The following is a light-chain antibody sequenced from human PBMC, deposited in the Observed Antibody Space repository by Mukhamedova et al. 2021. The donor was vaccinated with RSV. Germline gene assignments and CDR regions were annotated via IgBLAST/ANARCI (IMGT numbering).Light chain of an antibody. J-gene: IGKJ2*01. CDR2: KAS. V-gene: IGKV1-5*03. Sequence: WYQRRVHGKAPRLLIYKASTLESGVPSRFNGSGSGTEFTLTISSLQPDDFATYYCHQYNSFLYTFGQGTKLEIK. CDR3: HQYNSFLYT.